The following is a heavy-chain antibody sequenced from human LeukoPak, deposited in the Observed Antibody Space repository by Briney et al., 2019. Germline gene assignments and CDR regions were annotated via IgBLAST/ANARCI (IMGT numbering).Heavy chain of an antibody. J-gene: IGHJ4*02. Sequence: ASVKVSCKASGYSFTSYGISWVRQAPGQGLEWMGWIRAYNGNTNYAQKLQGRVTMTTDTSTSTAYMELRSLRSDDTAVYYCARVGYYYDSSGYYYVLDYWGQGTLVTVSS. CDR1: GYSFTSYG. CDR3: ARVGYYYDSSGYYYVLDY. V-gene: IGHV1-18*01. CDR2: IRAYNGNT. D-gene: IGHD3-22*01.